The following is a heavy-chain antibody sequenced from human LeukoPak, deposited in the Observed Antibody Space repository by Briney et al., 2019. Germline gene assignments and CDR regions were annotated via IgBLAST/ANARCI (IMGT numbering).Heavy chain of an antibody. Sequence: GGSLRLSCAASGFTFDDYAMHWVRQAPGKGLEWVSGISWNSGSIDYADSVKGRFTISRDNAKNSLYLQMNSLRAEDTALYYCAKGYCTNGVCSNFDYWGQGTLVTVSS. D-gene: IGHD2-8*01. J-gene: IGHJ4*02. CDR1: GFTFDDYA. CDR3: AKGYCTNGVCSNFDY. V-gene: IGHV3-9*01. CDR2: ISWNSGSI.